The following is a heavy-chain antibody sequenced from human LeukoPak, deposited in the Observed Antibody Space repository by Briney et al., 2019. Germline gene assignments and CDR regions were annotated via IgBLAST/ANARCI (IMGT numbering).Heavy chain of an antibody. V-gene: IGHV3-21*01. D-gene: IGHD5-18*01. CDR1: GFTVSSSY. CDR3: ARLRDTVTSASDY. Sequence: GGSLRLSCAASGFTVSSSYMSWVRQAPGKGLEWVATISSSGGYIYYADSVKGRFTISRDTVQNSLFLQLDSLRVEDTAVYNCARLRDTVTSASDYWGQGTLVTVSS. J-gene: IGHJ4*02. CDR2: ISSSGGYI.